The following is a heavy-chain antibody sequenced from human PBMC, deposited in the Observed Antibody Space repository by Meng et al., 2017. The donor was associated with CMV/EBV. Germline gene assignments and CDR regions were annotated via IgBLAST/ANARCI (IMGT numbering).Heavy chain of an antibody. J-gene: IGHJ5*02. CDR1: GYTFTSYG. CDR3: ARVDCGGDCYRGGWFDP. D-gene: IGHD2-21*01. Sequence: ASVKVSCKASGYTFTSYGISWVRQAPGQGLEWMGWISAYNGNTNYAQKLQGRVTMTTDTSTSTAYMELRSLRSDDTAVYYCARVDCGGDCYRGGWFDPWGQGTLVTVSS. CDR2: ISAYNGNT. V-gene: IGHV1-18*01.